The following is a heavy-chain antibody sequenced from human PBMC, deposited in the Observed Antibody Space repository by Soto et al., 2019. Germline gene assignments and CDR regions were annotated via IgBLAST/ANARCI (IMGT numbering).Heavy chain of an antibody. CDR2: ISSSSSYT. Sequence: GGSLRLSCAASGFTFSDYYMSWIRQAPGKGLEWVSYISSSSSYTNYADSVKGRFTISRDNAKNSLYLQMNSLRAEDTAVYYCARLREAARPIDYWGQGTLVTVSS. D-gene: IGHD6-6*01. CDR1: GFTFSDYY. CDR3: ARLREAARPIDY. J-gene: IGHJ4*02. V-gene: IGHV3-11*06.